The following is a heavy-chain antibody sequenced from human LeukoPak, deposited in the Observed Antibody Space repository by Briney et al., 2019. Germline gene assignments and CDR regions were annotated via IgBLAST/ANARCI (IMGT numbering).Heavy chain of an antibody. CDR2: IYDSAST. J-gene: IGHJ3*02. D-gene: IGHD3-22*01. CDR3: ARGRAYYDSKAFDI. CDR1: GGSISSGGYY. Sequence: SETLSLTCTVSGGSISSGGYYWSWLRQHPGKGLEWIGYIYDSASTYYTPFLKSRVTMSVDTSKNQFSLKLSSVTAADTAVYYCARGRAYYDSKAFDIWGQGTMVTVSS. V-gene: IGHV4-31*03.